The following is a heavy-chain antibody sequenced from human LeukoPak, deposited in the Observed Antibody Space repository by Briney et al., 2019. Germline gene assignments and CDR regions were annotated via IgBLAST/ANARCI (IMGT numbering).Heavy chain of an antibody. Sequence: SQTLSLTCAISGDSVSSNSAAWGWIRQSPSRGLEWLGRTYYRSMWNSDYAPSVKSRITINPDTSKNQVSLLLSSVTPDDTAVYYCTRDRAIWGQGTMVTVAS. V-gene: IGHV6-1*01. CDR1: GDSVSSNSAA. CDR3: TRDRAI. CDR2: TYYRSMWNS. J-gene: IGHJ3*02.